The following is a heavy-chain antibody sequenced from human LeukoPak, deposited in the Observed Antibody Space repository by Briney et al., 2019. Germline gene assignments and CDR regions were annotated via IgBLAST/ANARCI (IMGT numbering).Heavy chain of an antibody. J-gene: IGHJ6*03. V-gene: IGHV3-66*02. Sequence: GGSLRLSCAASGFTVSSNYMSWVRQAPGKGLEWVSVIYSGGSTYYADSVKGRSTISRDNSKNTLYLQMNGLRAEDTAVYYCAREARYSSYYYYYYMDVWGKGTTVTVSS. CDR3: AREARYSSYYYYYYMDV. CDR1: GFTVSSNY. CDR2: IYSGGST. D-gene: IGHD6-13*01.